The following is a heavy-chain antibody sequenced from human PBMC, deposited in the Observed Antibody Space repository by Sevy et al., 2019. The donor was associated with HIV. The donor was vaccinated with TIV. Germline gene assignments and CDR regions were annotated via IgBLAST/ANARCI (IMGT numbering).Heavy chain of an antibody. V-gene: IGHV3-30-3*01. Sequence: RGSLRLSCAASGFTFSNYTIHWVRQAPGKGLEWVALISYDGSNKYYADSVKGRFTISRDNSKNTLYLQMNSLRAEDTAVYFCARVINPLRFLDWVFDYWGQGTLVTVSS. CDR2: ISYDGSNK. CDR3: ARVINPLRFLDWVFDY. CDR1: GFTFSNYT. J-gene: IGHJ4*02. D-gene: IGHD3-3*01.